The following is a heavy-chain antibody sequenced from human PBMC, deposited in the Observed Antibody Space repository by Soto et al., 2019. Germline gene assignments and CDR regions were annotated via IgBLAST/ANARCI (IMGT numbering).Heavy chain of an antibody. J-gene: IGHJ6*02. Sequence: SETLSLTCSVSGGSISSGYYYWSWIRQPPGKGLEWIGNIYYSGNTYYNPSLKSRVTISVDTSKNQFSLRVASVTAADTAVYYCARGHRAMEYYYYYGMDVWGQGTTVTVSS. V-gene: IGHV4-30-4*02. CDR2: IYYSGNT. CDR1: GGSISSGYYY. D-gene: IGHD5-18*01. CDR3: ARGHRAMEYYYYYGMDV.